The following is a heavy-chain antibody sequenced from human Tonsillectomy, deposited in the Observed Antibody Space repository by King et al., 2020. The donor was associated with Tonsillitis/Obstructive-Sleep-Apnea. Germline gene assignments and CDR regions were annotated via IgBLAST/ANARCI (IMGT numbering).Heavy chain of an antibody. J-gene: IGHJ4*02. CDR1: GFTFTSYS. Sequence: VQLVESGGGLVKPGGSLRLSCAASGFTFTSYSINWVRQAPGKGLEWVSSISSSSSYIYYADSLKGRFTISRDNAKNSLYRQMNSLRAEDTAVYYCARDSGTVAGNFDYWGQGTLVTVSS. V-gene: IGHV3-21*01. CDR3: ARDSGTVAGNFDY. D-gene: IGHD6-19*01. CDR2: ISSSSSYI.